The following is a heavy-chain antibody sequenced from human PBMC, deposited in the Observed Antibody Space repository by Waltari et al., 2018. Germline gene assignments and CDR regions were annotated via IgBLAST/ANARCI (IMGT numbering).Heavy chain of an antibody. V-gene: IGHV4-61*02. CDR1: GGSISSGSYY. CDR2: IYTSGST. D-gene: IGHD3-16*02. Sequence: QVQLQESGPGLVKPSQTLSLTCTVSGGSISSGSYYWSWIRQPAGKGREWIGRIYTSGSTNYNPSLKSRVTISVDTSKNQFSLKLSSVTAADTAVYYCARGRMITFGGVIVDYWGQGTLVTVSS. CDR3: ARGRMITFGGVIVDY. J-gene: IGHJ4*02.